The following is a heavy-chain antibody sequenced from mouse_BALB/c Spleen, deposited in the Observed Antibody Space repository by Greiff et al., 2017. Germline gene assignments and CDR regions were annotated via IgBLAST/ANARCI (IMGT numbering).Heavy chain of an antibody. CDR3: ARGGGYYAMDY. V-gene: IGHV1-87*01. Sequence: VQLVESGAELARPGASVKLSCKASGYTFTSYWMQWVKQRPGQGLEWIGAIYPGDGDTRYTQKFKGKATLTADKSSSTAYMQLSSLASEDSAVYYCARGGGYYAMDYWGQGTSVTVSS. CDR1: GYTFTSYW. CDR2: IYPGDGDT. J-gene: IGHJ4*01.